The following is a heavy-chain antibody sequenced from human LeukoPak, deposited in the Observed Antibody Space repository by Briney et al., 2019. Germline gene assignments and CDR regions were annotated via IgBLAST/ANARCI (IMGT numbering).Heavy chain of an antibody. CDR3: ARESITIFGVVTT. CDR1: GFTFSSYS. CDR2: ISSSSSTI. D-gene: IGHD3-3*01. V-gene: IGHV3-48*01. Sequence: GGSLRLSCAASGFTFSSYSMNWVRQAPWKGLEWVSYISSSSSTIYYADSVKGRFTISRDNAKNSLYLQMNSLRAEDTAVYYCARESITIFGVVTTWGQGTLVTVSS. J-gene: IGHJ5*02.